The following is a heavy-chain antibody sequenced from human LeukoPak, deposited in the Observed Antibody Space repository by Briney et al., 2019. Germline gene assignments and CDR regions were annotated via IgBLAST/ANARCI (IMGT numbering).Heavy chain of an antibody. V-gene: IGHV4-59*12. D-gene: IGHD3-22*01. CDR2: IYYSGST. Sequence: SETLSLTCTVSGGSISSYYWSWIRQPPGKGLEWIGYIYYSGSTNYNPSLKSRVTISVDTSKNQFSLRLSSVTAADTAVYYCASGFYNSSGFYAAFDIWGLGTLVTVSS. J-gene: IGHJ3*02. CDR1: GGSISSYY. CDR3: ASGFYNSSGFYAAFDI.